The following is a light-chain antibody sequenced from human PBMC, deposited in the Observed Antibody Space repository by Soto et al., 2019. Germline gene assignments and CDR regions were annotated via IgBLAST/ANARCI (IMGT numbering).Light chain of an antibody. V-gene: IGKV3-15*01. J-gene: IGKJ4*01. CDR1: QSVNSK. Sequence: IVMTQSPATLSVSPGERATLSCRASQSVNSKLAWYQQKPGQSPRLLIYGASTRATGIPARFSGSGSGTEFTLTISSLQSEDFAVYYCQQYSNWPLTFGGGTKVDIK. CDR3: QQYSNWPLT. CDR2: GAS.